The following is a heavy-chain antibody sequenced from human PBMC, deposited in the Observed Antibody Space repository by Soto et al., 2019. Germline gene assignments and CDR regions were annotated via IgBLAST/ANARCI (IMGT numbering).Heavy chain of an antibody. CDR2: IYYSGST. CDR3: ARLFVSPDLYYCYGMAF. J-gene: IGHJ6*02. Sequence: PSETLSLTCTVSGGSISSGDYYWSWIRQPPGKGLEWIGYIYYSGSTYYNPSLMSRVTISVDTSKNQFSLKLSSVTAADTAVYYCARLFVSPDLYYCYGMAFWSQGTTVTVSS. V-gene: IGHV4-30-4*02. CDR1: GGSISSGDYY. D-gene: IGHD3-16*01.